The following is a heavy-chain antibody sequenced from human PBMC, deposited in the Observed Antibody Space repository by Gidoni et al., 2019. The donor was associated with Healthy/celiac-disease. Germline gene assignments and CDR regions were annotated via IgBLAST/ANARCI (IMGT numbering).Heavy chain of an antibody. J-gene: IGHJ6*03. V-gene: IGHV4-61*02. D-gene: IGHD3-3*01. CDR2: IYTSGST. CDR3: ARDKGHYDFYLQVYYYMDV. CDR1: GGSISSGSYY. Sequence: QVQLQESGPGLVKPSQTLSLTCTVSGGSISSGSYYWSWIRQPAGKGLEWIGRIYTSGSTNYNPSLKSRVTMSVDTSKNQFSLKLSSVTAADTAVYYCARDKGHYDFYLQVYYYMDVWGKGTTVTVSS.